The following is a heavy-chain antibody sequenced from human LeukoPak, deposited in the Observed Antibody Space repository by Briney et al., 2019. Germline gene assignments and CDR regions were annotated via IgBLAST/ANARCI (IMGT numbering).Heavy chain of an antibody. V-gene: IGHV3-20*04. Sequence: GGSLRLSCAASGFTFDDYGMSWVRQAPGKGLEWVSGINWNGGSTGYADSVKGRFTISRDNAKNSLYLQMNSLRAEDTALYYCAREVGGSYQLLPGISYYYYYMDVCGKGTTVTVSS. CDR3: AREVGGSYQLLPGISYYYYYMDV. CDR2: INWNGGST. CDR1: GFTFDDYG. J-gene: IGHJ6*03. D-gene: IGHD2-2*01.